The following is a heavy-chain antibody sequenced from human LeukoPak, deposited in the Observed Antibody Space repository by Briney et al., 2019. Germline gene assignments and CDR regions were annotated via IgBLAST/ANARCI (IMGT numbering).Heavy chain of an antibody. CDR2: IGYDGSTE. J-gene: IGHJ4*02. CDR1: GFTFSSYG. Sequence: GGSLRLSCAASGFTFSSYGMHWVRQAPGKGLEWVAVIGYDGSTEYYADSVKGRFTISRDNSKNTLHLQTSSLRAEDTGVYYCAKEYSSGRIDYWGQGTLVTVSS. D-gene: IGHD6-19*01. CDR3: AKEYSSGRIDY. V-gene: IGHV3-30*18.